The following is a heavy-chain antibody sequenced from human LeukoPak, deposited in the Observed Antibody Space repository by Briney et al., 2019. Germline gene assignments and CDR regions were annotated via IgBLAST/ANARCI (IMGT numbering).Heavy chain of an antibody. J-gene: IGHJ4*02. CDR2: IKQDGSEK. V-gene: IGHV3-7*01. CDR3: AREWRGYYYDSSGPFDY. Sequence: GGSLRLSCAASGFTFSSYWMSWVRQAPGKGLEWVANIKQDGSEKYYVDSVKGRFTISRDNAKNSLYLQMNSLRAEGTAVYYCAREWRGYYYDSSGPFDYWGQGTLVTVSS. D-gene: IGHD3-22*01. CDR1: GFTFSSYW.